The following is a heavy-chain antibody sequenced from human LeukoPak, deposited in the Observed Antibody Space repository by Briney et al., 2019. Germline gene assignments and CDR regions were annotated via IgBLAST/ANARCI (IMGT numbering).Heavy chain of an antibody. CDR3: ARDETTMVRGVPLGEGY. J-gene: IGHJ4*02. Sequence: PGGFLRLSCAASGFTVSSNYMSWVRQAPGKGLEWVSVIYSGGSTYYADSVKGRFTISRDNSKNTLYLQMNSLRAEDTAVYYCARDETTMVRGVPLGEGYWGQGTLVTVSS. D-gene: IGHD3-10*01. CDR2: IYSGGST. CDR1: GFTVSSNY. V-gene: IGHV3-66*01.